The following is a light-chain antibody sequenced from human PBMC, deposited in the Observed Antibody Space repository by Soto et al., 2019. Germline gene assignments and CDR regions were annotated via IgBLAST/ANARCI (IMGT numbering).Light chain of an antibody. CDR1: QSVSSN. CDR3: QQYNKWPLT. Sequence: EIMMTQSPATLSVSPGERATLSCRASQSVSSNLAWYQQKPGQAPRLLIYGASTRATGIPARFSGSASGTEFTLTISSLQSEDFTVYYCQQYNKWPLTFGQGTKVDIK. J-gene: IGKJ1*01. CDR2: GAS. V-gene: IGKV3-15*01.